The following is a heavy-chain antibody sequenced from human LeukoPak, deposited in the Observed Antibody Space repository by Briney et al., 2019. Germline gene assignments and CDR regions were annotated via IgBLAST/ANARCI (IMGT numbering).Heavy chain of an antibody. CDR1: GFTFSSYS. CDR2: ISSSSCYI. V-gene: IGHV3-21*01. Sequence: GGSLRLSCAASGFTFSSYSMNWVRQAPGKGLEWVSSISSSSCYIYYADSVKGRFTISRDNAKNSLYLQMNSLRAEDTAVYYCASIRPGWAFDIWGQGTMVTVSS. CDR3: ASIRPGWAFDI. D-gene: IGHD2-15*01. J-gene: IGHJ3*02.